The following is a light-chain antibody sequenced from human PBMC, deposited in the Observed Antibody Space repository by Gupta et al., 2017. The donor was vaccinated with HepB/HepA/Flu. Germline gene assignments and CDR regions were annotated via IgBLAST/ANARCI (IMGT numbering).Light chain of an antibody. CDR2: GAS. Sequence: EIVLTQSPGTLSLSPGERATLSCRASQSVSNRYLAWYQQKPGQAPRLLIYGASSRATGIPDRFSGRGSGTDFTLTIIRLEPEDFAVYYCQQDGNSPLTFGGGTKVEIK. V-gene: IGKV3-20*01. CDR3: QQDGNSPLT. J-gene: IGKJ4*01. CDR1: QSVSNRY.